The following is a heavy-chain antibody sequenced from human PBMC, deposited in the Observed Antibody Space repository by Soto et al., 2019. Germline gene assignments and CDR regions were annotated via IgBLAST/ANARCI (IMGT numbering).Heavy chain of an antibody. CDR3: ARRWIQLWYTSYYYYGMDV. Sequence: SVKVSCKASGGTFSSYAISWVRQAPGQGLEWMGGIIPIFGTANYAQKFQGRVTITADESTSTAYMELSSLRSEDTAVYYCARRWIQLWYTSYYYYGMDVWGQGTTVT. J-gene: IGHJ6*02. CDR2: IIPIFGTA. D-gene: IGHD5-18*01. CDR1: GGTFSSYA. V-gene: IGHV1-69*13.